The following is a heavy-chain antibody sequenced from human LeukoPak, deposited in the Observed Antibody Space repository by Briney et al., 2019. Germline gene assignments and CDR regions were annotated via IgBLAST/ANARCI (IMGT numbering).Heavy chain of an antibody. CDR2: INHSGST. D-gene: IGHD6-19*01. J-gene: IGHJ4*02. CDR3: AGLGIAVAGRLFDY. CDR1: GGSFSGYY. Sequence: QSSETPSLTCAVYGGSFSGYYWSWIRQPPGKGLEWIGEINHSGSTNYNPSLKSRVTISVDTSKNQFSLKLSSVTAADTAVYYCAGLGIAVAGRLFDYWGQGTLVTVSS. V-gene: IGHV4-34*01.